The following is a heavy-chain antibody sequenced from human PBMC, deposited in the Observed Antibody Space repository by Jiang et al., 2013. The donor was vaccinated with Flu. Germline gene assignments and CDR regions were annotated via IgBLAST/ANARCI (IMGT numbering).Heavy chain of an antibody. J-gene: IGHJ3*02. CDR3: ARTYYDILTGYSGGIAFDI. CDR1: GFSLSTSGMC. D-gene: IGHD3-9*01. CDR2: IDWDDDK. V-gene: IGHV2-70*20. Sequence: KPTQTLTLTCTFSGFSLSTSGMCVSWVRQPPGKALEWLALIDWDDDKYYSTSLKTRLTISKDTSKNQVVLTMTNMDPVDTATYYCARTYYDILTGYSGGIAFDIWGQGTMVTVSS.